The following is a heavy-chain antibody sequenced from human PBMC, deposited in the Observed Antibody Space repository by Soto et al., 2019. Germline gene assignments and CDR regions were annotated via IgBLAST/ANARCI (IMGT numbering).Heavy chain of an antibody. Sequence: GSLRLSCTVSVFTFSAFAMYWVRQAPGKGLEWVALISYDGRNEDYAESVRGRFTISRDNSKNTLYLDMNSLSAEDSAVYFCAKGVVREPAYFDYWGQGTLVTVSS. CDR3: AKGVVREPAYFDY. J-gene: IGHJ4*02. CDR2: ISYDGRNE. V-gene: IGHV3-30*18. D-gene: IGHD3-10*01. CDR1: VFTFSAFA.